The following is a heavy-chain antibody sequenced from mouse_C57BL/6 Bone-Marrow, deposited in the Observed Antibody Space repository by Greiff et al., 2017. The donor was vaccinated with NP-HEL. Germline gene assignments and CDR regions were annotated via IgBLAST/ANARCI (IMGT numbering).Heavy chain of an antibody. CDR2: INPNNGGT. CDR1: GYTFTDYN. J-gene: IGHJ2*01. CDR3: ARSSFITTVVEIYFDY. Sequence: EVQLQQSGPELVKPGASVKIPCKASGYTFTDYNMDWVKQSHGKSLEWIGDINPNNGGTIYNQKFKGKATLTVDKSSSTAYMELRSLTSEDTAVYYCARSSFITTVVEIYFDYWGQGTTLTVSS. D-gene: IGHD1-1*01. V-gene: IGHV1-18*01.